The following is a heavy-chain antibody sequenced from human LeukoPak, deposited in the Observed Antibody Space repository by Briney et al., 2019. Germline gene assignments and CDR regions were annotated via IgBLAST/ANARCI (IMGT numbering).Heavy chain of an antibody. Sequence: SETLSLTCTVSGGSISSYYWSWIRQPPGKGLEWIGYIHYSGSTSYNPSLKSRVTMSVDTSKNQFSLKVTSVTAADAAVYYCARGGNAFGPRGQGTVVTVSS. CDR3: ARGGNAFGP. V-gene: IGHV4-59*01. CDR1: GGSISSYY. D-gene: IGHD4-23*01. CDR2: IHYSGST. J-gene: IGHJ5*02.